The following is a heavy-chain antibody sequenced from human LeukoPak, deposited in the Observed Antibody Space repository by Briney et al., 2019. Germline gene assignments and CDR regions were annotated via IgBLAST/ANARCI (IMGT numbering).Heavy chain of an antibody. D-gene: IGHD6-19*01. CDR1: GFTFSSYG. J-gene: IGHJ4*02. CDR3: AKVIAVAGNDY. CDR2: ISYDGSNK. Sequence: GGSLRLSCAASGFTFSSYGMHWVRQAPGKGLEWVAVISYDGSNKYYADSVKGRFTIPRDNSKNTLYLQMTSLRAKETAVYYCAKVIAVAGNDYWGQGTLVTVSS. V-gene: IGHV3-30*18.